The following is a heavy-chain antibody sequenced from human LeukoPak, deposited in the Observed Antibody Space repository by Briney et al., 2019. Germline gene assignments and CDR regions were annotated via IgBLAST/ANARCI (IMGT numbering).Heavy chain of an antibody. CDR2: IYTSGST. CDR3: ARGGYYYDSSGPYYFDY. V-gene: IGHV4-4*07. J-gene: IGHJ4*02. D-gene: IGHD3-22*01. Sequence: KTSETLSLTCTVSGGSISSYYWRWIRQPAGKGLEWLGRIYTSGSTNYNPSLKSRVPMSVDTSKNQFSLKLSSVTAADTAVYYCARGGYYYDSSGPYYFDYWGQGTLVTVSS. CDR1: GGSISSYY.